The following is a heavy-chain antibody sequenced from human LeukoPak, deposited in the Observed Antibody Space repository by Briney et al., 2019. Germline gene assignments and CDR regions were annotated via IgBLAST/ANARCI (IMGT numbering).Heavy chain of an antibody. CDR2: FDPEDGET. Sequence: ASVKVSCKVSGYTLTELCMHWVRQAPGKGLEWMGGFDPEDGETIYAQKFQGRVTMTEDTSTDTAYMELSSLRSEDTAVYYCATAYYYDSSGYWKGDRFDYWGQGTLVTVSS. CDR1: GYTLTELC. D-gene: IGHD3-22*01. CDR3: ATAYYYDSSGYWKGDRFDY. V-gene: IGHV1-24*01. J-gene: IGHJ4*02.